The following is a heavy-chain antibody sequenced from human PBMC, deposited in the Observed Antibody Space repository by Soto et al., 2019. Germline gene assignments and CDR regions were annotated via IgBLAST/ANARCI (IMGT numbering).Heavy chain of an antibody. V-gene: IGHV1-18*01. CDR1: GYTFTSYG. Sequence: QVQLVQSGAEVKKPGASVKVSCKASGYTFTSYGISWVRQAHGQGLEWMGWISAYNGNTNYAQKLQGRVTMTTDTSTSTAYMELRSLRSDDTAVYYCARGSPITMIVVADYYYGMDVWGQGTTVTVSS. CDR2: ISAYNGNT. CDR3: ARGSPITMIVVADYYYGMDV. D-gene: IGHD3-22*01. J-gene: IGHJ6*02.